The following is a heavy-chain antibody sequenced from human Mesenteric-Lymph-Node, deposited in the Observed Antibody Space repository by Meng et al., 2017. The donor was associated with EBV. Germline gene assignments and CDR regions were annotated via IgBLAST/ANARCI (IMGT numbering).Heavy chain of an antibody. V-gene: IGHV4-30-4*01. Sequence: QVHLEDAGPGLVRPSQALSLTCAVSGGSISSGGYYWSWIRQPPGKGLEWIGYIYYSGSTYYNPSLKSRVTISVDTSKNQFSLKLSSVTAADTAVYYCARGLEVATMSYWGQGTLVTVSS. D-gene: IGHD5-12*01. CDR1: GGSISSGGYY. CDR2: IYYSGST. J-gene: IGHJ4*02. CDR3: ARGLEVATMSY.